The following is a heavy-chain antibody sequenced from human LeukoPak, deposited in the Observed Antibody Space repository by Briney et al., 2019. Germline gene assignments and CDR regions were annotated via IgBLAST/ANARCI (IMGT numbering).Heavy chain of an antibody. CDR2: IKSKTDGGKT. D-gene: IGHD3-10*01. CDR1: GFTFRNAW. V-gene: IGHV3-15*01. Sequence: GGSLRLSWAASGFTFRNAWMSWVRQAPGKGLEWVGRIKSKTDGGKTDYAAPVKGRFTISRDDSKNTLYLQMNSLKTEDTAVYYCTTVVLLWFGELLSVDYWGQGTLVTVSS. CDR3: TTVVLLWFGELLSVDY. J-gene: IGHJ4*02.